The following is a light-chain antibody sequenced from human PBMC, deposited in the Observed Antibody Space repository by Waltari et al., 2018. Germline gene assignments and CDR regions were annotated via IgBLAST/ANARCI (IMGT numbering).Light chain of an antibody. CDR2: RNN. CDR1: RSNIGSNY. CDR3: AAWDDSLSGRV. Sequence: QSVLTQPPSASGTPGQRVTISCSGSRSNIGSNYVYWYQQLPGTAPKLLIYRNNPRPSGVPDRFSCSKSGTSASLAISGLRSEDEADYYCAAWDDSLSGRVFGGGTKVTVL. V-gene: IGLV1-47*01. J-gene: IGLJ3*02.